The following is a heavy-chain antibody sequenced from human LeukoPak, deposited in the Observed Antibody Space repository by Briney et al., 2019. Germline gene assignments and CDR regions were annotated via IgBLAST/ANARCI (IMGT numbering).Heavy chain of an antibody. CDR2: INSDGSDT. Sequence: GGSLRLSCAASGFTFSNNWMHWVRQAPGEGLVGVSRINSDGSDTRYADSVKGRFTISRDNAKNTLYLQMNSLRADDTAVYYCEREPTPWGQGTLVSVSS. CDR1: GFTFSNNW. CDR3: EREPTP. J-gene: IGHJ5*02. V-gene: IGHV3-74*01.